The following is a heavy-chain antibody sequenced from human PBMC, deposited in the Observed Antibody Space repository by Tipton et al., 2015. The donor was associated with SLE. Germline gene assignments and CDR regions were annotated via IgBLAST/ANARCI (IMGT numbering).Heavy chain of an antibody. J-gene: IGHJ6*02. CDR3: ARDRPLTVTYYYGMDV. D-gene: IGHD4-17*01. CDR2: IYYSGGT. CDR1: GGSISSYY. V-gene: IGHV4-59*01. Sequence: LRLSCTVSGGSISSYYWSWIRQPPGKGLEWIGYIYYSGGTNYNPSLKSRVTISVDTSKNQFSLKLSSVTAADTAVYYCARDRPLTVTYYYGMDVWGQGTTVTVSS.